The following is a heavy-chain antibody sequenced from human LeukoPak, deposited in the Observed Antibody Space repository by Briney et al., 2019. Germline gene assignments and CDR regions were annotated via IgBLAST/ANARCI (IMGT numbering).Heavy chain of an antibody. V-gene: IGHV4-38-2*02. J-gene: IGHJ4*02. CDR2: VLHSGST. CDR3: ARSLSTAGIDY. D-gene: IGHD2-2*01. Sequence: PSETLSLTCTVSGYSISSGRYWGWIRQPPGKGLEWIGSVLHSGSTYYNPSLKSRVTISVDTSKNQFSLNLRSVTAADTAMYFCARSLSTAGIDYWGQGTLVTVSS. CDR1: GYSISSGRY.